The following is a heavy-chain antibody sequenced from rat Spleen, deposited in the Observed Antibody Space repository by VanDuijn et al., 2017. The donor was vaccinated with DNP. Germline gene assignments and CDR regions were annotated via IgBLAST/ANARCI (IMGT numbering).Heavy chain of an antibody. D-gene: IGHD1-4*01. CDR2: TSYDGGST. J-gene: IGHJ2*01. CDR3: ARHVLPLRVWDY. V-gene: IGHV5-22*01. CDR1: GFTFSHYY. Sequence: EVQLVESGGGLVQPGRSVKLSCAASGFTFSHYYMAWVRQAPTKGLEWVAYTSYDGGSTYNGDSVKGRFTISRDNAKSTLYLQMNSLRYEDMATYYCARHVLPLRVWDYWGQGVMVTVSS.